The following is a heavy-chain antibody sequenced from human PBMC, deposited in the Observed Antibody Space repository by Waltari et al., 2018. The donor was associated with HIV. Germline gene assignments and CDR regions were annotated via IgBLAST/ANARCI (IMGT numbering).Heavy chain of an antibody. CDR2: IRGKPNSYAT. J-gene: IGHJ5*02. D-gene: IGHD4-17*01. V-gene: IGHV3-73*01. Sequence: EVQLVESGGGLVQPGGSLKLSCAASGFSFSGSAMHWVRQASGKGLEWVGRIRGKPNSYATAYAESLKGRFIISRDDSKNTAYLQMNSLKTEDTAVYYCTKSVGDSARGWFDPWGQGTLVTVSS. CDR1: GFSFSGSA. CDR3: TKSVGDSARGWFDP.